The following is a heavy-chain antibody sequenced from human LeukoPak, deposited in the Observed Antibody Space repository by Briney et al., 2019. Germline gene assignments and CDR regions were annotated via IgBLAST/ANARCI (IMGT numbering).Heavy chain of an antibody. D-gene: IGHD3-22*01. Sequence: SETLSLTCAVYGGSFSGHFWSWIRQSPGRGLEWIGEIDHTGRTNYNPSLKTPFSISRDTSKNQFSLRFNSVTVADTAVYYCARGFSLSYYDSSGFLFDYWGQGGLVTVSS. J-gene: IGHJ4*02. CDR1: GGSFSGHF. CDR2: IDHTGRT. CDR3: ARGFSLSYYDSSGFLFDY. V-gene: IGHV4-34*01.